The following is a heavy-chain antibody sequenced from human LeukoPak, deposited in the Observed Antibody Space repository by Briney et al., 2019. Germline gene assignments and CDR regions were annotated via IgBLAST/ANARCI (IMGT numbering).Heavy chain of an antibody. CDR3: ARGFYYYDSSGYSYGMDV. V-gene: IGHV3-30-3*01. CDR1: GFTFSSYA. D-gene: IGHD3-22*01. Sequence: GRSLRLSCAASGFTFSSYAMHWVRQAPGKGLEWVAVISYDESNKYYADSVKGRFTISRDNSKNTLYLQMNSLRAEDTAVYFCARGFYYYDSSGYSYGMDVWGQGTTVTVSS. J-gene: IGHJ6*02. CDR2: ISYDESNK.